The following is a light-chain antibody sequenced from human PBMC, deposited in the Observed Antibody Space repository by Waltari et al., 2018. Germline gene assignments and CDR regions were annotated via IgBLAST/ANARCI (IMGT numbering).Light chain of an antibody. Sequence: VILTQSPATLSLSPGERATLSCRASQSVSTYLAWYQQKLGQAPRLLIYGASNRATGIPDRFSGSGSGTEFTLTISSLEPEDFAVYYCQKYSSAPLTFGGGTKVEIK. V-gene: IGKV3-20*01. J-gene: IGKJ4*01. CDR1: QSVSTY. CDR3: QKYSSAPLT. CDR2: GAS.